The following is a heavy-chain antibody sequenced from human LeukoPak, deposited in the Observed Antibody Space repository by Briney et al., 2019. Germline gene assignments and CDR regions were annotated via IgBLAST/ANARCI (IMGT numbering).Heavy chain of an antibody. V-gene: IGHV4-59*12. CDR3: ARGGQRGSSWLYY. J-gene: IGHJ4*02. CDR1: GGSISGYY. CDR2: ISYSGST. Sequence: SETLSLTCTVSGGSISGYYWSWIRQPPGKGLEWVGYISYSGSTNYNPSLKSRVTISVDTSKNQFSLKLSSVTAADTAVYYCARGGQRGSSWLYYWGQGTLVTVSS. D-gene: IGHD6-13*01.